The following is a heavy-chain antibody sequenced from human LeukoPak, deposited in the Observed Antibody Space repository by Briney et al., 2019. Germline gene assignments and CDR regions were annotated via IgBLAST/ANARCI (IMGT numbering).Heavy chain of an antibody. CDR3: ARGRCSGYDYVLDS. CDR2: IWHDGSNE. Sequence: GGSLRLSCKGSGVGFINHGIHWVRQAPGKGAEWLANIWHDGSNEEYGDSVKGRVTISRDNSKSTLYLRITSLRDEDTAVYFCARGRCSGYDYVLDSWGQGTLVTVSS. CDR1: GVGFINHG. D-gene: IGHD5-12*01. J-gene: IGHJ5*01. V-gene: IGHV3-33*01.